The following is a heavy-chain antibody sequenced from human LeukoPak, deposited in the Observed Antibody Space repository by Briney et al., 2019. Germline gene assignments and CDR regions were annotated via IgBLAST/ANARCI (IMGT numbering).Heavy chain of an antibody. CDR3: AKSGRRSGYYFDY. V-gene: IGHV3-9*01. CDR2: ISWNSGSI. Sequence: GGSLRLSCAASGFTFDDYAMHWVRQAPGKGLEWVSGISWNSGSIGYADSVKGRFTISRDNAKNSLYLQMNSLRAEDTALYYCAKSGRRSGYYFDYWGQGTLVIVSS. J-gene: IGHJ4*02. CDR1: GFTFDDYA. D-gene: IGHD3-3*01.